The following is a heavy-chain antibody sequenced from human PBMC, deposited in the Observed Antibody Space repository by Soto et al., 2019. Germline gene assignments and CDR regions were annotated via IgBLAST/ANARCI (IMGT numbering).Heavy chain of an antibody. CDR1: GYTLTELS. J-gene: IGHJ5*02. D-gene: IGHD2-2*01. CDR2: FDPEDGET. V-gene: IGHV1-24*01. Sequence: ASVKVSCKVSGYTLTELSIHWVRQAPGKGLEWMGGFDPEDGETIYAQNFQGRVTMTEDPSTDTAYMELSSLRSEDTAVYYCATDSPKYCSSTSCFKWGWFDPWGQGTLVTVSS. CDR3: ATDSPKYCSSTSCFKWGWFDP.